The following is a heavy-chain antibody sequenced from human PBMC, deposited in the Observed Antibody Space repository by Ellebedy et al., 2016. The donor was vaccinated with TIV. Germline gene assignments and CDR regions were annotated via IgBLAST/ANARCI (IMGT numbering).Heavy chain of an antibody. V-gene: IGHV3-7*01. CDR2: IKQDGSEK. D-gene: IGHD5-12*01. CDR3: ARGIVGGAYDYVLRSDDVFDI. CDR1: GFTFSNYW. J-gene: IGHJ3*02. Sequence: GESLKISCAASGFTFSNYWMSWVRQAPGKGLEWVANIKQDGSEKYHVDSVKGRFTISRDNAKKSLYLQMNSLRAEDTAVYYCARGIVGGAYDYVLRSDDVFDIWGQGTMVTVSS.